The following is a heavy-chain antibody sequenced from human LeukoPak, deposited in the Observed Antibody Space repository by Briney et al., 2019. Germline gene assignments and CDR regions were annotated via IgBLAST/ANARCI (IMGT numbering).Heavy chain of an antibody. Sequence: SETLSLTCAVYGESFSDYYWSWLRQPPEKGLEWIGQISHDGNTNYNPSLKSRVTLSTDTSKNQFSLRLTSVTTADTAIYYCARRRDWNDVLDSWGQGTPVTVSS. V-gene: IGHV4-34*01. J-gene: IGHJ4*02. D-gene: IGHD1-1*01. CDR3: ARRRDWNDVLDS. CDR2: ISHDGNT. CDR1: GESFSDYY.